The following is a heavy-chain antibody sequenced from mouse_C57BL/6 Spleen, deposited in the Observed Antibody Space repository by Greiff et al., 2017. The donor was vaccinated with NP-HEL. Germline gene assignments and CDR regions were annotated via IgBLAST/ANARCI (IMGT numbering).Heavy chain of an antibody. J-gene: IGHJ1*03. V-gene: IGHV1-74*01. D-gene: IGHD2-3*01. CDR2: IHPSDSDT. CDR1: GYTFTSYW. Sequence: QVQLQQPGAELVKPGASVKVSCKASGYTFTSYWMHWVKQRPGQGLEWIVRIHPSDSDTNYNQKFKGKATLTVDKSSSTAYMQLSSLTSEDSAVYYCAGWGIYDGYYAYFDVWGTGTTVTVSS. CDR3: AGWGIYDGYYAYFDV.